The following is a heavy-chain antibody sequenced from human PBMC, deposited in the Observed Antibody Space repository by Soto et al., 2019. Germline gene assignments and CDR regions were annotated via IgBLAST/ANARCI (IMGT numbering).Heavy chain of an antibody. Sequence: SVKVSCQTSGDTFSTHRITWVRQAPGQGLKGVGGIIPLLNTRNSAQKLQGRVTISVDESANIDYVALISLISDDTDAYSCARTSSYSDNHAYFQTLDIWGQGTLVTFTS. D-gene: IGHD3-22*01. J-gene: IGHJ4*02. CDR1: GDTFSTHR. CDR2: IIPLLNTR. V-gene: IGHV1-69*13. CDR3: ARTSSYSDNHAYFQTLDI.